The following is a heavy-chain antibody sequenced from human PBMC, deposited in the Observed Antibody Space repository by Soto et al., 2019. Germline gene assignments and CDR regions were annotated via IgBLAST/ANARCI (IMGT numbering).Heavy chain of an antibody. CDR2: IIPILGIA. CDR1: GGTFSSYT. V-gene: IGHV1-69*02. J-gene: IGHJ4*02. D-gene: IGHD1-26*01. Sequence: QVQLVQSGAEVKKPGSSVKVSCKASGGTFSSYTISWVRQAPGQGLEWMGRIIPILGIANYAQKFQGRVTITADKSTSTAYMELRSLRSEDTAVYYCARQGSGRYYHFDYWGQGTLVTVSS. CDR3: ARQGSGRYYHFDY.